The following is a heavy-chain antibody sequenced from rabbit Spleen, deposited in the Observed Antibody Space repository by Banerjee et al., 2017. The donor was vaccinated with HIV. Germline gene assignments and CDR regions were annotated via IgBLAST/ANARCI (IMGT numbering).Heavy chain of an antibody. V-gene: IGHV1S45*01. CDR1: GFDFTNYY. Sequence: QEQLTETGGDLVQPGGSLTLSCKASGFDFTNYYISWVRQAPGKGLEWIACIESGSSGFTYFASWAKGRFTISKTSSTTVTLHLTSLTAADTATYFCARDSGSSFSSYGMDLWGPGTLVTVS. D-gene: IGHD8-1*01. CDR2: IESGSSGFT. J-gene: IGHJ6*01. CDR3: ARDSGSSFSSYGMDL.